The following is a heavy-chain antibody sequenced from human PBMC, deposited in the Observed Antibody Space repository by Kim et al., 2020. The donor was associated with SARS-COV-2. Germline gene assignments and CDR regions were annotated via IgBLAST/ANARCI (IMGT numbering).Heavy chain of an antibody. CDR1: GFTFSNYW. CDR3: ASLSTGYVWGKFDY. V-gene: IGHV3-74*01. CDR2: INNDGSST. Sequence: GGSLRLSCAASGFTFSNYWMHWVRQAPGKGLVWVSRINNDGSSTSYADSVKGRFTISRDNAKNTLYLHMNSLRAEDTAMYYCASLSTGYVWGKFDYWGQGTLVTVSS. J-gene: IGHJ4*02. D-gene: IGHD3-16*01.